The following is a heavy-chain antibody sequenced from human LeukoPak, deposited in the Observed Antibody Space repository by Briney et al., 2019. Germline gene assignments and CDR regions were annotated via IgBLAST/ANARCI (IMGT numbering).Heavy chain of an antibody. V-gene: IGHV4-4*07. D-gene: IGHD6-13*01. J-gene: IGHJ6*03. CDR2: IYTSGST. Sequence: SETLSLTCTVSGGSISSYYWSWIRQPAGKGLEWIGRIYTSGSTKFNPSLNGRVSISRDTSNNFFSLRLRSVTAADTAVYYCARTTEAHSWQTRYYSYYMDVWGKGTTVTVSS. CDR1: GGSISSYY. CDR3: ARTTEAHSWQTRYYSYYMDV.